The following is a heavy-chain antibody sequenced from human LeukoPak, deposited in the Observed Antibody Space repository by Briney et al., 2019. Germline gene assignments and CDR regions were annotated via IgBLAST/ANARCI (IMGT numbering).Heavy chain of an antibody. V-gene: IGHV3-23*01. CDR1: GITFSNAW. D-gene: IGHD3-3*01. CDR3: AKSRLSGINDAFDI. CDR2: ISGSAVIT. Sequence: GGSLRLSCAASGITFSNAWMTWVRQAPGKGLEWVSAISGSAVITFYADSVKGRFTISRDNSKNTLYLQMNSLRAEDTALYYCAKSRLSGINDAFDIWGQGTMVTVSS. J-gene: IGHJ3*02.